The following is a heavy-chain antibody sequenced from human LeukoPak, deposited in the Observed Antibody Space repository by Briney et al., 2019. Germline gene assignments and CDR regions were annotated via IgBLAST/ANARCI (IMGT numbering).Heavy chain of an antibody. CDR3: VSDCSGGGCWRYYYMDV. CDR2: ISGSAGST. J-gene: IGHJ6*03. V-gene: IGHV3-23*01. CDR1: GFTFSSYA. D-gene: IGHD2-15*01. Sequence: PGGSLRLSCAASGFTFSSYAMNWVRQAPGKGLEWVSGISGSAGSTYYADSVKGRFTISRDNSKNTLFLQMNSLRAEDTAVYYCVSDCSGGGCWRYYYMDVWGKGTTVTVSS.